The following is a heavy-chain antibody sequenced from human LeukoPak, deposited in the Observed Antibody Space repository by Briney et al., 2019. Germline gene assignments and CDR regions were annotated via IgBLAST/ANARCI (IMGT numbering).Heavy chain of an antibody. J-gene: IGHJ5*02. Sequence: SETLSLPCTLSGPSISGHYWRWLRHPPGQALEWLAYIQSSGYTNYNPSIKSRVTISVDTSKNQFSLKVTSVPAADTAMYYCTKRKGPPSGSYDYFDPWGQGTLVTVSS. CDR2: IQSSGYT. V-gene: IGHV4-4*09. D-gene: IGHD1-26*01. CDR3: TKRKGPPSGSYDYFDP. CDR1: GPSISGHY.